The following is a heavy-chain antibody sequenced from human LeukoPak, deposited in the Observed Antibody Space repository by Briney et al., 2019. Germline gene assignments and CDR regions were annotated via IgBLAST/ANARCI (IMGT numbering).Heavy chain of an antibody. CDR1: GGSISSGSYY. J-gene: IGHJ6*03. V-gene: IGHV4-61*02. CDR2: IYTSGST. D-gene: IGHD3-3*01. Sequence: SETLSLTCTVSGGSISSGSYYWSWIRQPAGKGLEWIGRIYTSGSTNYNPSLKSRVTISVDTSKNQFSLQLNSVTPEDTAVYYCAREYDFWSGLQGRRIYYYYYYMDVWGKGTTVTVSS. CDR3: AREYDFWSGLQGRRIYYYYYYMDV.